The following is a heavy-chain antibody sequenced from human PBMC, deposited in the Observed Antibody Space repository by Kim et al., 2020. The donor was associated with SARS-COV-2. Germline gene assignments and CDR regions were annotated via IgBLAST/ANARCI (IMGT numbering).Heavy chain of an antibody. CDR3: AKDKTAARPSAFDI. J-gene: IGHJ3*02. Sequence: ADSVKGRFTISRDNSKTTLYLQMNSLRAADTAVYYCAKDKTAARPSAFDIWGQGTMVTVSS. V-gene: IGHV3-23*01. D-gene: IGHD6-6*01.